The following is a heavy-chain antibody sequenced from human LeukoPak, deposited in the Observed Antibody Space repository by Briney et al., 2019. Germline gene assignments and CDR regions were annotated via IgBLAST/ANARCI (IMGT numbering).Heavy chain of an antibody. CDR3: ARVRLGDSSTYYYPYFDY. CDR1: GYTFTDYY. V-gene: IGHV1-69-2*01. Sequence: GASVKVSCKASGYTFTDYYMHWVQQAPGKGLEWMGRVDPEDGETIYAQKLQGRVTMTTDTSTSTAYMELRSLRSDDTAVYYCARVRLGDSSTYYYPYFDYWGQGTLVTVSS. CDR2: VDPEDGET. D-gene: IGHD3-22*01. J-gene: IGHJ4*02.